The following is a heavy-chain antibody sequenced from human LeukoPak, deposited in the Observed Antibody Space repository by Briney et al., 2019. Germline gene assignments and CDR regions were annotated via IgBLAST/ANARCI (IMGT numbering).Heavy chain of an antibody. Sequence: PGGSLRLSCAASGLTFSSSAMSWVRQAPGKGLEWVSAISNNGGYTYYADSVQGRFTISRDNAENTLYLQMNSLRVEDTAVYYCVRSAFHAGSGNYYDYWGQGTLVTVSS. CDR1: GLTFSSSA. CDR2: ISNNGGYT. CDR3: VRSAFHAGSGNYYDY. D-gene: IGHD3-22*01. J-gene: IGHJ4*02. V-gene: IGHV3-23*01.